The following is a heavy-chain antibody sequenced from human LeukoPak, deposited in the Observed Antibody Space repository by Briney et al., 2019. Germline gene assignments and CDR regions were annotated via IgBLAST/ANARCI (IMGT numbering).Heavy chain of an antibody. CDR1: GYSISSGYY. CDR2: IYHSGST. CDR3: ARSPRYYDFWSGPHAFDY. J-gene: IGHJ4*02. V-gene: IGHV4-38-2*02. Sequence: SETLSLTCTVSGYSISSGYYWGWIRQPPGKGLEWIGSIYHSGSTYYNPSLKSRVTISVDTSKNQFSLELSSVTAADTAVYYCARSPRYYDFWSGPHAFDYWGQGTLVTVSS. D-gene: IGHD3-3*01.